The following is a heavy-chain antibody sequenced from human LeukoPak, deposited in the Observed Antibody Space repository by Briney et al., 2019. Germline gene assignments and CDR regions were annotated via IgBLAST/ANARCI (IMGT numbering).Heavy chain of an antibody. CDR2: IYSDGRI. Sequence: GGSLRLSCAASGFTVRSNYMSWVRQAPGKGLEWVSVIYSDGRIHYADSVKGRFTISRDDSKNTLYLQMNSLRAEDTAVYYCARESGYSYGLAGFFDYWGQGTLVTVSS. CDR1: GFTVRSNY. J-gene: IGHJ4*02. D-gene: IGHD5-18*01. CDR3: ARESGYSYGLAGFFDY. V-gene: IGHV3-53*01.